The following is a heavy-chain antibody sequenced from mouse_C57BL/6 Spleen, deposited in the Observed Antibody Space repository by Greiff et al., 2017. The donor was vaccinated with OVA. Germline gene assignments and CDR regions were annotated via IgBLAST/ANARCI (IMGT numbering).Heavy chain of an antibody. CDR2: IDPSDSYT. V-gene: IGHV1-69*01. Sequence: VQLQQPGAELVMPGASVKLSCKASGYTFTSYWMHWVKQRPGQGLEWIGEIDPSDSYTNYNQKFKGKSTLTVDKSSSTAYMQLIRLTSEDSAVYYCARSITTVVDLDYAMDYWGQGTSVTVSS. CDR3: ARSITTVVDLDYAMDY. D-gene: IGHD1-1*01. J-gene: IGHJ4*01. CDR1: GYTFTSYW.